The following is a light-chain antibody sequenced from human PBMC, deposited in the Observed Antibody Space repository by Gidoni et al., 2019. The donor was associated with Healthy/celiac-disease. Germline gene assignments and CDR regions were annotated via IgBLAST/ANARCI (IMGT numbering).Light chain of an antibody. Sequence: DIVMTQSPDSLAVSLGERATINCKSSQSVLYSSNNKNYLAWYQQKPGQPPKLLIYWASTRDSGVPYRFSGSGSGTDFTLTISSLQAEDVAVYYCQQYYSTPMYTFGQGTKLEIK. CDR1: QSVLYSSNNKNY. J-gene: IGKJ2*01. V-gene: IGKV4-1*01. CDR3: QQYYSTPMYT. CDR2: WAS.